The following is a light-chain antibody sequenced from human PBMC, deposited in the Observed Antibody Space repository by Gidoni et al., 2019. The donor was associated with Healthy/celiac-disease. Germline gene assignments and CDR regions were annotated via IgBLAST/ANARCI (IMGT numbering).Light chain of an antibody. Sequence: DINMTQSPSTLSASVGDRVTIPCRASQSISSWLAWYQQKPGKAPKLLIYTASSLESGVPSRFSGSGSGTEFTLTISSLQPDDFATYYCQQYNSYSYSFGQGTKLEIK. CDR3: QQYNSYSYS. J-gene: IGKJ2*03. CDR2: TAS. V-gene: IGKV1-5*03. CDR1: QSISSW.